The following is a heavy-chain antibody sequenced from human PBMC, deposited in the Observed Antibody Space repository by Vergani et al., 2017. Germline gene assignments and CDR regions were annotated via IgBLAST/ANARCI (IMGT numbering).Heavy chain of an antibody. CDR3: ARSENFVSYGAYYYYYGMDV. CDR2: ISSSGSTI. CDR1: GFTFSDYY. D-gene: IGHD4/OR15-4a*01. V-gene: IGHV3-11*01. J-gene: IGHJ6*02. Sequence: QVQLVESGGGLVKPGGSLRLSCAASGFTFSDYYMSWIRQAPGKGLEWVSYISSSGSTIYYADSVKGRFTISRDNAKNSLYLQMNSLRAEDTAVYYCARSENFVSYGAYYYYYGMDVWGQGTTVTVSS.